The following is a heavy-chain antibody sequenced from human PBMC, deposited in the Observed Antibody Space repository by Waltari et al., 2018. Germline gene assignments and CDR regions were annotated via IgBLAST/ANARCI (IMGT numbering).Heavy chain of an antibody. Sequence: EVQLVESGGGLVQPGRSLRLSCAASGFTFDDYAMPWVRQAPGKGLEWVSGISWNSGSIGYADSVKGRFTISRDNAKNSLYLQMNSLRAEDTALYYCAKDRGLGAFDYWGQGTLVTVSS. CDR1: GFTFDDYA. CDR2: ISWNSGSI. J-gene: IGHJ4*02. D-gene: IGHD3-10*01. CDR3: AKDRGLGAFDY. V-gene: IGHV3-9*01.